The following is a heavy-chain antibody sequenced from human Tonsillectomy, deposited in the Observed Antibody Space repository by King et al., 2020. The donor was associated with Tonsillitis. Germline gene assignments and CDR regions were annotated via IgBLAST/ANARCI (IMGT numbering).Heavy chain of an antibody. J-gene: IGHJ6*02. Sequence: VQLVESGGGFVQPGGSLRLSCAASGFTFSGYAMTWVRQAPGKGLEWVSAINSDGGRTSYADSVKGRFTISRDNSKNTLYLQMNSLRAEDPAVYDCANGGRWEEYHYCGMDDWGQGTTVTVSS. V-gene: IGHV3-23*04. CDR1: GFTFSGYA. D-gene: IGHD1-26*01. CDR2: INSDGGRT. CDR3: ANGGRWEEYHYCGMDD.